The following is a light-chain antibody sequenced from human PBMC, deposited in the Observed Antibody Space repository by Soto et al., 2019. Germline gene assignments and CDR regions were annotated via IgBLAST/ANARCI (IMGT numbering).Light chain of an antibody. CDR2: EVS. V-gene: IGLV2-14*01. J-gene: IGLJ1*01. Sequence: QSVLTQPASVSGSAGQSITISCTGTSSDVGGYNYVSWYQQHPGKAPKLMIYEVSNRPSGVSNRFSGSKSGNTASLTISGLQAEDEADYYCSSYTSSFYVFGTGTKVTVL. CDR3: SSYTSSFYV. CDR1: SSDVGGYNY.